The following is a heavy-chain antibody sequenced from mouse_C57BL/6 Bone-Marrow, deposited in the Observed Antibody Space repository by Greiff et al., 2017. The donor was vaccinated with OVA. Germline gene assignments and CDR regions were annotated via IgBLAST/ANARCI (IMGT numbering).Heavy chain of an antibody. V-gene: IGHV1-82*01. D-gene: IGHD1-1*01. CDR1: GYAFSSSW. CDR3: ARGGITTVVHLDY. J-gene: IGHJ2*01. CDR2: IYPGDGDT. Sequence: QVQLQQSGPELVKPGASVTISCKASGYAFSSSWMNWVKQRPGKGLEWIGRIYPGDGDTNYNGKFKGKATLTADKSSSTAYMQLSSLTSEDSAVYFCARGGITTVVHLDYWGQGTTLTVSS.